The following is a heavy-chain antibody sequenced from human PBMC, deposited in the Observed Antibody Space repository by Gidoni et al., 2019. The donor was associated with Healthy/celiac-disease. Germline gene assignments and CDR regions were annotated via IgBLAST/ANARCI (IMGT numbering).Heavy chain of an antibody. V-gene: IGHV3-33*08. J-gene: IGHJ4*02. Sequence: QVQLVESGGGGVQPGRPLRLSCAASGFTFSSYVMHRVRQAPGKGLEWVAVIWYDGSNKYYADSVKGRFTISRDNSKNTLYLQMNSLRAEDTAVYYCARDEGDTAMVPDYWGQGTLVTVSS. CDR2: IWYDGSNK. CDR1: GFTFSSYV. D-gene: IGHD5-18*01. CDR3: ARDEGDTAMVPDY.